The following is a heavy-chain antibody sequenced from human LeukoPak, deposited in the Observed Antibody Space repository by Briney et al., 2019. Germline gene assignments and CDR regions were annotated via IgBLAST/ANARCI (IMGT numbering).Heavy chain of an antibody. CDR2: IYHSGNT. J-gene: IGHJ4*02. D-gene: IGHD3-3*01. CDR3: ARDRPWSGRSFDY. V-gene: IGHV4-61*01. CDR1: GGSFSSGSSF. Sequence: PSETLSLTCTVSGGSFSSGSSFWSWIRQPPGKGLEWIGYIYHSGNTNYNPSLKSRVTISVDTSKSQLSLKLNSVTAADTAVYYCARDRPWSGRSFDYWGQGTLVTVSS.